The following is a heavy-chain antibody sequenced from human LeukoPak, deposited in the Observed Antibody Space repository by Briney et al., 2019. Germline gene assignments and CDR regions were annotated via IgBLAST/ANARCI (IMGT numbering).Heavy chain of an antibody. J-gene: IGHJ4*02. Sequence: ASVKVSCKASGYTFAGYFIHWVRQAYGQGLEWMGCINPNNGGTKYAQKFQGRVTMTRDTSISTAYMELSRLTSDDTAAYYCARDPPSWGYWGQGTQVTVSS. CDR3: ARDPPSWGY. CDR2: INPNNGGT. V-gene: IGHV1-2*02. CDR1: GYTFAGYF. D-gene: IGHD3-16*01.